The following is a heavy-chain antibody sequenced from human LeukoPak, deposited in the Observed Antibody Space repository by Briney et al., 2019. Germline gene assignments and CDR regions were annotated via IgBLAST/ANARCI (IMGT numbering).Heavy chain of an antibody. Sequence: GGSLRLSCAASGLTVSNNYMSWVRLSPGKGLEWVSAMYITGSTHYAGSARGRFTISRDSSKNALNLHMDSLRVEDTAVYYCAAAYCGGDCYSDNHYYFMDLWGKGTTVIVSS. D-gene: IGHD2-21*02. J-gene: IGHJ6*03. V-gene: IGHV3-53*01. CDR1: GLTVSNNY. CDR3: AAAYCGGDCYSDNHYYFMDL. CDR2: MYITGST.